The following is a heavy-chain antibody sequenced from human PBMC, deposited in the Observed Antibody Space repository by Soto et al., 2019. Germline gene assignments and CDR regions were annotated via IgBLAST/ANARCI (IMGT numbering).Heavy chain of an antibody. J-gene: IGHJ4*02. CDR2: IGTAGDT. D-gene: IGHD3-22*01. CDR3: ARAIGPTLFDY. CDR1: GFTFSSYD. Sequence: GGSLRLSCSASGFTFSSYDMHWVRQGPGKGLEWVSAIGTAGDTNYAGSVKGRFTISRENAKNSLYLQMNSLRAGDTAIYFCARAIGPTLFDYWGQGXLVTVYS. V-gene: IGHV3-13*04.